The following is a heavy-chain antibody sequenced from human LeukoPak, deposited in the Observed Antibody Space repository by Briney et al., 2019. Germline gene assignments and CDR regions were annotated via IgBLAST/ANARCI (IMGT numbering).Heavy chain of an antibody. J-gene: IGHJ4*01. CDR3: ARGPYDFWSGYPRYYFDY. Sequence: ASVTVSYLASGYTLSSYYMHWVRQAPGQGLEWMGIINPSGGSTTYAQKFQGRVTMTRDTSTSTVYMDQSSLRSEDTAVYYCARGPYDFWSGYPRYYFDYLGHGGPVTVSS. CDR1: GYTLSSYY. V-gene: IGHV1-46*01. CDR2: INPSGGST. D-gene: IGHD3-3*01.